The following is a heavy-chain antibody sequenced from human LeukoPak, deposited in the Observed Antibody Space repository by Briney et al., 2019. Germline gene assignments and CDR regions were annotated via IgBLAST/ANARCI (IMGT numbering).Heavy chain of an antibody. Sequence: PSETLSLTCTVSGGSISSYNWNWIRQSPGKGLEWIGHIYSSGSTNYNPSLKSRLTMSVDTSKNHFSLTLSSVTAADTAVYFCARTPRIGPYCNMDVWGNGTAVTVSS. V-gene: IGHV4-59*08. CDR1: GGSISSYN. J-gene: IGHJ6*03. D-gene: IGHD2-15*01. CDR3: ARTPRIGPYCNMDV. CDR2: IYSSGST.